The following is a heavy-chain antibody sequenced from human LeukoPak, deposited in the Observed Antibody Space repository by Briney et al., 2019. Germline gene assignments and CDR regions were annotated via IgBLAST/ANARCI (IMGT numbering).Heavy chain of an antibody. CDR3: ARGRDGYNLGDAFDI. V-gene: IGHV4-59*01. J-gene: IGHJ3*02. CDR1: GGSISSYY. Sequence: SETLSLTCTVPGGSISSYYWSWIRQPPGKGLEWIGYIYYSGSTNYNPSLKSRVTISVDTSKNQFSLKLSSVTAADTAVYYCARGRDGYNLGDAFDIWGQGTMVTVSS. D-gene: IGHD5-24*01. CDR2: IYYSGST.